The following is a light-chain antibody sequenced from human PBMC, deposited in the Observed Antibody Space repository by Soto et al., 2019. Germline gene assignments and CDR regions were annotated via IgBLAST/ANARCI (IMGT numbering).Light chain of an antibody. CDR3: HQRQSWPRT. CDR2: QTS. Sequence: EIVLTQSPATLSSSPGDRVTLSCRASQYINTRLAWYQHRPGQAPRLLIYQTSSRAAVIPGRFSASGTGTDFTLTISDVQPEDFAVYYCHQRQSWPRTFGQGTKVDIK. V-gene: IGKV3-11*01. CDR1: QYINTR. J-gene: IGKJ1*01.